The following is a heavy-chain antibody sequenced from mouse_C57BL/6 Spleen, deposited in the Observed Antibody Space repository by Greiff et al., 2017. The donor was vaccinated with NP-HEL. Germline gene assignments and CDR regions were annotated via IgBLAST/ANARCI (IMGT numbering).Heavy chain of an antibody. CDR2: IDPETGGT. CDR3: TTYDYDGFAY. V-gene: IGHV1-15*01. J-gene: IGHJ3*01. D-gene: IGHD2-4*01. CDR1: GYTFTDYE. Sequence: VQLQQSGAELVRPGASVTLSCKASGYTFTDYEMHWVKQTPVHGLEWIGAIDPETGGTAYNQKFKGKAILTADKSSSTAYMELRSLTSADSAVYYCTTYDYDGFAYWGQGTLVTVSA.